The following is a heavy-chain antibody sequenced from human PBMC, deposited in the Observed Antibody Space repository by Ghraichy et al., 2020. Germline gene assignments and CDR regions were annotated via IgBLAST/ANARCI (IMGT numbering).Heavy chain of an antibody. D-gene: IGHD3-10*01. CDR1: GGSFSGYY. CDR2: INHSGST. CDR3: ARGALGFGESQGFDP. Sequence: SETLSLTCAVYGGSFSGYYWSWIRQPPGKGLEWIGEINHSGSTNYNPSLKSRVTISVDTSKNQFSLKLSSVTAADTAVYYCARGALGFGESQGFDPWGQGTLVTVSS. V-gene: IGHV4-34*01. J-gene: IGHJ5*02.